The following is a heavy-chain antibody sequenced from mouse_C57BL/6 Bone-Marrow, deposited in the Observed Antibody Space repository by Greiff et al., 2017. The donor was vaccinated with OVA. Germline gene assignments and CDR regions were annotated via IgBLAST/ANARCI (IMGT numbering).Heavy chain of an antibody. D-gene: IGHD2-10*01. Sequence: VQLQQSGPELVKPGASVKISCKASGYSFTGYYMNWVKQSPEQSLEWIGVINPSTGGTTFNQKFKAKATLTVDKSSSTAYMQPTSLTSEHSTVYDCARALLHFLAMGYWGQGTSVTVSS. CDR2: INPSTGGT. V-gene: IGHV1-42*01. CDR1: GYSFTGYY. CDR3: ARALLHFLAMGY. J-gene: IGHJ4*01.